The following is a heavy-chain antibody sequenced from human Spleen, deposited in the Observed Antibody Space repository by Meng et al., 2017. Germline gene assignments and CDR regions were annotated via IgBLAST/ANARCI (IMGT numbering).Heavy chain of an antibody. J-gene: IGHJ5*02. Sequence: GESLKISCAASGFTFDDYAMHWVRQAPGKGLEWVSVINGSGGSTKNADSVKGRFTISRDNSKNTLYLQMNSLRAEDTAVYYCARSPYSSSWYLGWFDPWGQGTLVTVSS. D-gene: IGHD6-13*01. CDR1: GFTFDDYA. V-gene: IGHV3-23*01. CDR3: ARSPYSSSWYLGWFDP. CDR2: INGSGGST.